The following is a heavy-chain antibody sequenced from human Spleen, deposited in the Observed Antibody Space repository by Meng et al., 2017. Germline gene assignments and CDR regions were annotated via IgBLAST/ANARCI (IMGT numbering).Heavy chain of an antibody. CDR1: GYNFPDYW. CDR2: IDPKSGDT. CDR3: ARDEDISAAGKLFGDY. V-gene: IGHV1-2*06. J-gene: IGHJ4*02. Sequence: QFQLVQSGAEVKRPGASVKVSCKPSGYNFPDYWLHWVRRAPGQGLEWMGRIDPKSGDTHYAQRFQGRVTMTGDTSISTAYMELSGLRSDDTAMYYCARDEDISAAGKLFGDYWGQGTLVTVSS. D-gene: IGHD6-13*01.